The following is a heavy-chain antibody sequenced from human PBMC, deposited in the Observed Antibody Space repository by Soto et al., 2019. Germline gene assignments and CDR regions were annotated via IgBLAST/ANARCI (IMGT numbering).Heavy chain of an antibody. V-gene: IGHV1-18*04. J-gene: IGHJ3*01. CDR1: GGTFTRYD. D-gene: IGHD2-8*01. CDR2: IIAYFGTA. CDR3: ATTATVCTT. Sequence: ASVKVSCKASGGTFTRYDISWVRQAPGQGLEWMGAIIAYFGTANYAQNLQGRVTMTTXPXXSXXXMXLRXLRSADTAVYCCATTATVCTTGGQGPRVTV.